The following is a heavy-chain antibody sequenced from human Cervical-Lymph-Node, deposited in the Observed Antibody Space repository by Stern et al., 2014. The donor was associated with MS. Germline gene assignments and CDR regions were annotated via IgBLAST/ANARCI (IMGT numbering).Heavy chain of an antibody. CDR1: GGTFTNNA. CDR3: ARGRSGIYYYYAMDV. J-gene: IGHJ6*02. D-gene: IGHD1-14*01. CDR2: IIPIVSAS. Sequence: QVQLVQSGAEVKEPGSSVKVSCKASGGTFTNNAISWVRQAPGQGLEWMGGIIPIVSASNYPQKFQGRFTMTADAPTGTAYLELASLTSDDTAVYFCARGRSGIYYYYAMDVWGQGTTVIVSS. V-gene: IGHV1-69*01.